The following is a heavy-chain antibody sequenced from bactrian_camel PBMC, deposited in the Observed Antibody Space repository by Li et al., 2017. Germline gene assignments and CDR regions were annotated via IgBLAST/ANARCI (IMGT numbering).Heavy chain of an antibody. Sequence: HVQLVESGGGSVQAGESLRLSCVASGYVRYVGWFRQAPGKEREAVADIYIPVGNTYYSDSVKGRFTISQDAAKNTVDLEMNSLLPEDTATYYCAATRGISGCYSASWRSESGMNYWGKGTQVTVS. CDR2: IYIPVGNT. D-gene: IGHD3*01. J-gene: IGHJ7*01. CDR1: GYVRY. V-gene: IGHV3S63*01.